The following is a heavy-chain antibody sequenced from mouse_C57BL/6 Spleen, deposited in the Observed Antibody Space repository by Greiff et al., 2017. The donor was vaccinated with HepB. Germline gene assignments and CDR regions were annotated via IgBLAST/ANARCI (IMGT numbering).Heavy chain of an antibody. CDR3: ALYYYGREFYYFDY. J-gene: IGHJ2*01. V-gene: IGHV14-2*01. D-gene: IGHD1-1*01. CDR1: SFNIKDYY. Sequence: VQLKQSGAELVKPGASVKLSCTASSFNIKDYYMHWVKQRTEQGLEWIGRIDPEDGETKYAPKFQGKATITADTSSNTAYLQLSSLTSEDTAVYYCALYYYGREFYYFDYWGQGTTLTVSS. CDR2: IDPEDGET.